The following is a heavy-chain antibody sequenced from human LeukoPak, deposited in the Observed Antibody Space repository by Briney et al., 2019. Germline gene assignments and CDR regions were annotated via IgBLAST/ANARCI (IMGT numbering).Heavy chain of an antibody. CDR1: GGSIGSYY. D-gene: IGHD5-18*01. CDR3: ARQRMDTAMVAY. V-gene: IGHV4-59*05. J-gene: IGHJ4*02. Sequence: PSETLSLTCTVSGGSIGSYYWSWIRQTAGKGLEWIGSIYYSGSTYYNPSLKSRVTISVDTSKNQFSLKLSSVTAADTAVYYCARQRMDTAMVAYWGQGTLVTVSS. CDR2: IYYSGST.